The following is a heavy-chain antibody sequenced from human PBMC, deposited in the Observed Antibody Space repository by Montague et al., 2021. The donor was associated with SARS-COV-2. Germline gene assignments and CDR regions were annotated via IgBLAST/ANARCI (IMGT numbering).Heavy chain of an antibody. CDR2: ISHSGIT. CDR3: ARLSIGGPLIRWFDS. CDR1: GYSVTSSY. J-gene: IGHJ5*01. D-gene: IGHD3-3*01. V-gene: IGHV4-59*02. Sequence: SETLSLTCTVSGYSVTSSYWSWIRQPPGKGLQWIGFISHSGITNYNPFFKSRVAISVNTSKNHFSLKLGSATAADTAVYYCARLSIGGPLIRWFDSWGQGTLVTVSS.